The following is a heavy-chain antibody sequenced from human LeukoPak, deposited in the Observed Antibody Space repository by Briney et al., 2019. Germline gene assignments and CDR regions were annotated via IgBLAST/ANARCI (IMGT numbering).Heavy chain of an antibody. V-gene: IGHV4-39*01. CDR3: ASGDYSSGLNAFDI. CDR2: IYYSGST. D-gene: IGHD3-22*01. Sequence: SETLSLTCTVSGGSISSSSYYWGWIRQPPGKGLEWIGSIYYSGSTYYNPSLKSRVTISVDTSKNQFSLKLSSVTAADTAVYYCASGDYSSGLNAFDIWGQGTMVTVSS. CDR1: GGSISSSSYY. J-gene: IGHJ3*02.